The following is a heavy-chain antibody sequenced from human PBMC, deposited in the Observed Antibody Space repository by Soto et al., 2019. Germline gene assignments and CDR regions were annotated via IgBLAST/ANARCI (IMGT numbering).Heavy chain of an antibody. CDR1: GGSFSGYY. CDR2: INHTGST. D-gene: IGHD3-10*01. CDR3: ARVGRRGSYTY. V-gene: IGHV4-34*01. Sequence: QVQLQQWGAGLLKPSETLSLTCAVYGGSFSGYYWSWIRQPPGKGLEWIGEINHTGSTDYNPSLKSRVTISVDTSKNQFSLKLGSVTAADTAVYYCARVGRRGSYTYWGQGTLVSVSS. J-gene: IGHJ4*02.